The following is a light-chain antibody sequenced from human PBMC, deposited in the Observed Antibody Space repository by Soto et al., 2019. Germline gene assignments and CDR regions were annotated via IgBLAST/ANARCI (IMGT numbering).Light chain of an antibody. CDR3: VTWENSLRTGV. Sequence: QSVLTQPPSVSAAPGQKVTISCSGSRSNIGNNYVAWYQQFPGTVPKLLIYNNNGRPSGTPDRISGSASGTSATLTITGLPAGDEADYFCVTWENSLRTGVIRGGNQLTVL. CDR2: NNN. J-gene: IGLJ3*02. CDR1: RSNIGNNY. V-gene: IGLV1-51*01.